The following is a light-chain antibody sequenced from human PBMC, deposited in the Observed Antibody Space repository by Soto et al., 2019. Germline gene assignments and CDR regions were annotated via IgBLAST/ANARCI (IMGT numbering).Light chain of an antibody. CDR3: QQYHAYPWT. CDR2: DAS. J-gene: IGKJ1*01. CDR1: QNISNW. Sequence: DIQLTQSPSTLWASGGDRVTITCRASQNISNWLAWYQQKAGKAPKVLLSDASSLESGVSSRFNGSGSGTEFTLTISSLQPDDFATFYRQQYHAYPWTFGQGTRVDIK. V-gene: IGKV1-5*01.